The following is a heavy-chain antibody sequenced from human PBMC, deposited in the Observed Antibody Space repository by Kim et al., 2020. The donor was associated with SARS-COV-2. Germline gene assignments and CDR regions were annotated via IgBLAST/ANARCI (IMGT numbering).Heavy chain of an antibody. J-gene: IGHJ4*02. CDR2: IIPIFGTA. Sequence: SVKVSCKASGGTFSSYAISWVRQAPGQGLEWMGGIIPIFGTANYAQKFQGRVTITADESTSTAYMELSSLRSEDTAVYYCARGPGGPHTWYSSSFEIDYWGQGTLVTVSS. CDR1: GGTFSSYA. D-gene: IGHD6-13*01. CDR3: ARGPGGPHTWYSSSFEIDY. V-gene: IGHV1-69*13.